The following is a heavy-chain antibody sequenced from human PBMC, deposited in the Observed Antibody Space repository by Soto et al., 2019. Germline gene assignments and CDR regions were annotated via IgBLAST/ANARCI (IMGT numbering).Heavy chain of an antibody. CDR3: VRIRYQLPSSVLWLDP. CDR1: VGFLSESY. D-gene: IGHD3-16*01. J-gene: IGHJ5*02. V-gene: IGHV4-34*01. CDR2: INHVGGT. Sequence: SETLSLTCPVYVGFLSESYWTWIREPPGKGLEWIGEINHVGGTNYNPSLKSRVTMSVDTSQNQFSLRLISVTAADTAMYSCVRIRYQLPSSVLWLDPWGQGTPVTVSS.